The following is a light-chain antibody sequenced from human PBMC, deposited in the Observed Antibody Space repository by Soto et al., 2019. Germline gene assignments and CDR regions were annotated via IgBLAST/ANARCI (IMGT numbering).Light chain of an antibody. CDR1: SSVVGGYIY. CDR3: SSYAGSNTYL. Sequence: QSVLAQPPSASGSPGQSVTISCTGTSSVVGGYIYVSWYQHNPGKAPKLMIYEASKRPSGVPDRFSGSKSGNTASLTVSGLQAEDEADYYCSSYAGSNTYLFGTGNKVTVL. V-gene: IGLV2-8*01. J-gene: IGLJ1*01. CDR2: EAS.